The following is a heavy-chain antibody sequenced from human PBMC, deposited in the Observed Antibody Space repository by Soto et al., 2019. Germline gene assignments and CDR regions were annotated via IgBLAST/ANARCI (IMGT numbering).Heavy chain of an antibody. J-gene: IGHJ4*02. D-gene: IGHD1-1*01. V-gene: IGHV1-8*02. CDR2: MNPNSGNT. Sequence: ASVKVSCKASGYTFTSYGINWVRQATGQGLEWMGWMNPNSGNTGYAQKFQGRVTMTRNTSISTAYMELSSLRSEDTAVYYCARDQLEPASYFDYWGQGTLVTVSP. CDR1: GYTFTSYG. CDR3: ARDQLEPASYFDY.